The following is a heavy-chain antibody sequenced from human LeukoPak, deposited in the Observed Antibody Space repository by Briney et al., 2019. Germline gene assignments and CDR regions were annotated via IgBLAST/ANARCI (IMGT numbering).Heavy chain of an antibody. J-gene: IGHJ4*02. CDR2: ISAYNGNT. D-gene: IGHD3-9*01. V-gene: IGHV1-18*01. CDR1: GYTFTSYG. CDR3: ARGPEYDILTGWTHAENLNDY. Sequence: ASVKVSCKASGYTFTSYGISWVRQAPGQGLEWMGWISAYNGNTNYAQKLQGRVTMTTDTSTSTAYMELRSLRSDDTAVYYCARGPEYDILTGWTHAENLNDYWGQGTLVTVSS.